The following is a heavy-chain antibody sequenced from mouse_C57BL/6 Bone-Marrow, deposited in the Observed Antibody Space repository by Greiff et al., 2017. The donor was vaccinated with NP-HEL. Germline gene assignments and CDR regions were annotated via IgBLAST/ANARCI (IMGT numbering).Heavy chain of an antibody. D-gene: IGHD3-2*02. CDR3: ARGQGGTAQATCDY. V-gene: IGHV1-53*01. CDR1: GYTFTSYW. CDR2: INPSNGGT. J-gene: IGHJ2*01. Sequence: VQLQQSGTELVKPGASVKLSCKASGYTFTSYWMHWVKQRPGQGLEWIGNINPSNGGTNYNEKFKSKATLTVDKSSSTAYMQLSSLTSEDSAVYYCARGQGGTAQATCDYWGQGTTLTVSS.